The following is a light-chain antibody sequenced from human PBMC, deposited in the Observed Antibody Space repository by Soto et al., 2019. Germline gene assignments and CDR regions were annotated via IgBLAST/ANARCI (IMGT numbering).Light chain of an antibody. CDR3: SSYTSSSTLYV. J-gene: IGLJ1*01. Sequence: QSALTQPASVSGSPGQSITISCTGTSSDVCDNNYVSWYQQHPGKAPKLMIYDVTHRPSGISNRFSGSKSGNTASLTISGVQAEDEADYYCSSYTSSSTLYVFGTGTKVTV. V-gene: IGLV2-14*01. CDR1: SSDVCDNNY. CDR2: DVT.